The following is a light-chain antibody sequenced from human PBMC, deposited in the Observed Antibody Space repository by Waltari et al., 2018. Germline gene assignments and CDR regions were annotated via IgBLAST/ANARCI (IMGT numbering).Light chain of an antibody. J-gene: IGKJ1*01. CDR1: QTISSF. CDR3: QQSYITPQT. Sequence: DIQMTQSPSSLSASVGDRVVITCRASQTISSFLNWYQHKAGQAPKLLLYAASSLQSGVPSRFSGSRSGTDFTLTISSLQPEDFATYYCQQSYITPQTFGQGTKVEIK. V-gene: IGKV1-39*01. CDR2: AAS.